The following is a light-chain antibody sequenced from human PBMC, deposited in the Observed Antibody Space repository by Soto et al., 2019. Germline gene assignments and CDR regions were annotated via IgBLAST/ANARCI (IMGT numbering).Light chain of an antibody. V-gene: IGKV1-5*03. J-gene: IGKJ1*01. CDR3: QQYNSYWT. Sequence: DIQMTQSPSTLSASVGDRVTITCRASQSISSWLAWYQQKPGKAPNLLIYKASSLEGGVPSRFSGSGSGTEFTLTISSLQPDDFATYYCQQYNSYWTFGQGTKVEI. CDR2: KAS. CDR1: QSISSW.